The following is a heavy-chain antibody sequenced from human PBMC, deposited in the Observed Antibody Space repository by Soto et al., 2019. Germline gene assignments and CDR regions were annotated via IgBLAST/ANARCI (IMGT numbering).Heavy chain of an antibody. V-gene: IGHV4-34*01. CDR2: INHSGST. Sequence: SETLCLPCAIYVGSFSVYYWSWIRQPPGNGLEWIGEINHSGSTNYNPSLKSRVTISVDTSKNQFSLKLSSVTAADTAVYYCARVDIVVVVAATRNWFDPWGQGTLVTVSS. CDR1: VGSFSVYY. CDR3: ARVDIVVVVAATRNWFDP. J-gene: IGHJ5*02. D-gene: IGHD2-15*01.